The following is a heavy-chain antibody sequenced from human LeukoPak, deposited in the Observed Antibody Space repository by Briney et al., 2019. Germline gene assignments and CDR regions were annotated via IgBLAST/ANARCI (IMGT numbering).Heavy chain of an antibody. CDR3: AKAAAGFTDALDI. CDR2: MYHSGSA. D-gene: IGHD6-13*01. CDR1: GYSISSGYY. J-gene: IGHJ3*02. Sequence: PSETLSLTCTVSGYSISSGYYWGWIRQPPGKGLEWIGSMYHSGSAYYNPSLKSRVTISVDTSKNQFPLKLSSVTAADTAVYYCAKAAAGFTDALDIWGQGTMVTVSS. V-gene: IGHV4-38-2*02.